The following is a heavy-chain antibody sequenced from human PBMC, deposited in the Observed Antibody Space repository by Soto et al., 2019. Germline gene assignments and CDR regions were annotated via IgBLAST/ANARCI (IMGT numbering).Heavy chain of an antibody. Sequence: SFTNYWIAWVRQMPGKGLEWMGIIYPGDSDTRYNPSFQGQVXIXADKSXXXXYLQWSSLXASDTAMFFCXRRLGSCTSASCENFDYWGQGTLVTVSS. D-gene: IGHD2-15*01. CDR2: IYPGDSDT. CDR3: XRRLGSCTSASCENFDY. CDR1: SFTNYW. J-gene: IGHJ4*02. V-gene: IGHV5-51*01.